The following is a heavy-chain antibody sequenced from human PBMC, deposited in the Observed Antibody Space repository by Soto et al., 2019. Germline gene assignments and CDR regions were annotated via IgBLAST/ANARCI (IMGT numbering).Heavy chain of an antibody. CDR2: INAGNGNT. Sequence: ASVKVSCKASGYTFTSYAMHWVRQAPGQRLEWMGWINAGNGNTKYSQKFQGRVTITRDTSASTAYMELSSPRSEDTAVYYCARARVMITFGGVIVPYYMDVWGKGTTVTVSS. D-gene: IGHD3-16*02. V-gene: IGHV1-3*01. CDR1: GYTFTSYA. CDR3: ARARVMITFGGVIVPYYMDV. J-gene: IGHJ6*03.